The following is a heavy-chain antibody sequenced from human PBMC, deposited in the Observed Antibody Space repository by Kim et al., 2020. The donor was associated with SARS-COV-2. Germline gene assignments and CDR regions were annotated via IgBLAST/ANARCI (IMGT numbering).Heavy chain of an antibody. D-gene: IGHD2-8*01. Sequence: SETLSLTCTVSGGSISSSSYYWGWIRQPPGKGLEWIGSIYYSGSTYYNPSLKSRVTISVDTSKNQFSLKLSSVTAADTAVYYCARSQPSSRNIVLMLEDYYGMDVWGQGTTVTVSS. CDR3: ARSQPSSRNIVLMLEDYYGMDV. CDR1: GGSISSSSYY. J-gene: IGHJ6*02. CDR2: IYYSGST. V-gene: IGHV4-39*07.